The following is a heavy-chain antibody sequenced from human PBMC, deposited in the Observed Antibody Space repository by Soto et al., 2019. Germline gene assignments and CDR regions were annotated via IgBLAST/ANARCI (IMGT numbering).Heavy chain of an antibody. CDR1: GYTFTGYY. V-gene: IGHV1-2*02. CDR3: ARDVARITMIVVVDNWFDP. J-gene: IGHJ5*02. D-gene: IGHD3-22*01. Sequence: ASVKVSCKASGYTFTGYYMHWVRQAPGQGLEWMGWINPNSGGTNYAQKFQGRVTMTRDTSISTAYMELSRLRSDDTAVYYCARDVARITMIVVVDNWFDPWGQGTLVTVSS. CDR2: INPNSGGT.